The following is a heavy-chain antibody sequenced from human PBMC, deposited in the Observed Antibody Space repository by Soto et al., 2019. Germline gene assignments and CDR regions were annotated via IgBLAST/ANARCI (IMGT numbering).Heavy chain of an antibody. CDR3: ARHLYDSTGTLLG. Sequence: SLRLSCAASGFTVSSSYMSWVRQAPGKGLEWVSVIHSGGSTYYADSVKDRFSISRDNSKNTLYLQMNSLRAEDTAVYYCARHLYDSTGTLLGWSQGTLVTVSS. CDR2: IHSGGST. V-gene: IGHV3-66*04. J-gene: IGHJ4*02. CDR1: GFTVSSSY. D-gene: IGHD3-22*01.